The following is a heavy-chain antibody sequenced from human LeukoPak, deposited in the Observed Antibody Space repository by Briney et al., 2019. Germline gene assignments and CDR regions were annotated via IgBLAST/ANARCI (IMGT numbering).Heavy chain of an antibody. CDR3: ATGYQLPY. Sequence: SQTLSLTCAISGDSVTGTTSAWNWIKHSPSRGLEWLGRTYYRSKWYSDYAVSVQSRIIISADPSKNQFSLQLNFVTPEDTAVYYCATGYQLPYWGQGTLVTVSS. CDR2: TYYRSKWYS. V-gene: IGHV6-1*01. D-gene: IGHD3-9*01. CDR1: GDSVTGTTSA. J-gene: IGHJ4*02.